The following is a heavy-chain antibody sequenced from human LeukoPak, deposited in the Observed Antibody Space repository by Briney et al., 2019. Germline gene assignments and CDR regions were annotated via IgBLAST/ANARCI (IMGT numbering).Heavy chain of an antibody. CDR3: ATDYLGSGSDY. J-gene: IGHJ4*02. CDR1: GYTFTSYY. D-gene: IGHD2-15*01. V-gene: IGHV1-24*01. CDR2: FDPEDGET. Sequence: ASVKVSCKASGYTFTSYYMHWVRQAPGQGLEWMGGFDPEDGETIYVQKFQGRVTMTEDTSTDTAYMELSSLRSEDTAVYYCATDYLGSGSDYWGQGTLVTVSS.